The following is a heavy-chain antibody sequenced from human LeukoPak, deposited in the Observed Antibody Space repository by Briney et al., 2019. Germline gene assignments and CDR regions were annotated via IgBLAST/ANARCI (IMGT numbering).Heavy chain of an antibody. D-gene: IGHD2-15*01. Sequence: GGSLRLSCAASGFTVSSNYMSWVRQAPEKGLEWVSILYSRGSTYYAHSVKGRFTISRDDSKNTLYLQMNSLRAEDTAVYYCASGGMGARKFYSDPFHYWGQGTLVTVSS. CDR1: GFTVSSNY. V-gene: IGHV3-53*01. CDR2: LYSRGST. J-gene: IGHJ4*02. CDR3: ASGGMGARKFYSDPFHY.